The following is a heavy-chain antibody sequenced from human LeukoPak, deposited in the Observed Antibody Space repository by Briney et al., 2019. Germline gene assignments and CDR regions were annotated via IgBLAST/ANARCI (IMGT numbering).Heavy chain of an antibody. V-gene: IGHV1-8*03. Sequence: GASVKVSCKASGGTFSSYAISWVRQAPGQGLEWMGWMNPNSGNTGYAQKFQGRVTITRNTSISTAYMELSSLRSEDTAVYYCASSKSSGYNWFDPWGQGTLVTVSS. D-gene: IGHD3-22*01. CDR2: MNPNSGNT. CDR1: GGTFSSYA. CDR3: ASSKSSGYNWFDP. J-gene: IGHJ5*02.